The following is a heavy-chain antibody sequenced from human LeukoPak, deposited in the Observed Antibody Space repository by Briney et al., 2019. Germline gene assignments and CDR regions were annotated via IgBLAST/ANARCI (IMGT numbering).Heavy chain of an antibody. CDR1: GYTFTSYG. V-gene: IGHV1-18*01. D-gene: IGHD1-7*01. CDR3: ARDHKRGPNWNYGY. CDR2: ISAYNGNT. Sequence: GASVKVSCKASGYTFTSYGIRRVRQAPGQGLEWIGWISAYNGNTNYAQKLQGRVTMTTDTSTSTAYMELRSLRSDDTAVYYCARDHKRGPNWNYGYWGQGTLVTVSS. J-gene: IGHJ4*02.